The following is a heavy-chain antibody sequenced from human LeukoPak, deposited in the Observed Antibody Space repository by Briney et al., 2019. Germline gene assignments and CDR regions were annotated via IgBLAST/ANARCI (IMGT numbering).Heavy chain of an antibody. CDR1: GGSVSSSTYY. V-gene: IGHV4-61*01. CDR2: IYYSGST. J-gene: IGHJ4*02. CDR3: ARYYYDSSGYPIFDY. Sequence: SETLSLTCTVSGGSVSSSTYYWGWIRQPPGKGLEWIGYIYYSGSTNYNPSLKSRVTISVDPSKNQFSLKLSSVTAADTAVYYCARYYYDSSGYPIFDYWGQGTLVTVSS. D-gene: IGHD3-22*01.